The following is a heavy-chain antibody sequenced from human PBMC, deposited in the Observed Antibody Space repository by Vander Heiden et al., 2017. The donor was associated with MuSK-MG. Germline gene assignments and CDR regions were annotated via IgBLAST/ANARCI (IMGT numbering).Heavy chain of an antibody. Sequence: EVQLLESGGGLVQPGGSLRLSCAASGFTFSSYAMGWVRQVPGKGLEWVSAISGSGGSTYYADSVKGRFTISRDNSKNTLYLQMNSLRAEDTAVYYCAKTHRTYNIVATILAPFDYWGQGTLVTVSS. V-gene: IGHV3-23*01. CDR3: AKTHRTYNIVATILAPFDY. D-gene: IGHD5-12*01. CDR2: ISGSGGST. CDR1: GFTFSSYA. J-gene: IGHJ4*02.